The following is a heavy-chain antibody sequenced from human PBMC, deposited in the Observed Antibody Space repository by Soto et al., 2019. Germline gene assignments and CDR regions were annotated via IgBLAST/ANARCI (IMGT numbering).Heavy chain of an antibody. J-gene: IGHJ4*02. CDR2: ISAYNGNT. CDR1: GYTFTSYG. V-gene: IGHV1-18*01. Sequence: ASVKVSCKASGYTFTSYGISWVRQAPGQGLEWMGWISAYNGNTNYAQKLQGRVTMTTDTSTSTAYMELRSLRSDDTAVYYCSSSKGYCSGGSCYSFHYWGQGTLVTVSS. CDR3: SSSKGYCSGGSCYSFHY. D-gene: IGHD2-15*01.